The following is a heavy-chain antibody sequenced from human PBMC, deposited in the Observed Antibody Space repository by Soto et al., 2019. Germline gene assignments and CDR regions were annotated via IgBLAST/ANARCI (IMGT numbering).Heavy chain of an antibody. J-gene: IGHJ3*02. Sequence: EVQLVESGGGLVQPGRSLRLSCAASGFTFDDYAMHWVRQAPGKGLEWVSGISWNSGSIGYADSVKGRFTISRDNAKNSLYLQMYSLRAEDTALYYCAKDLHEYGSFGSAYDIWGQGTMVTVSS. V-gene: IGHV3-9*01. CDR1: GFTFDDYA. CDR2: ISWNSGSI. CDR3: AKDLHEYGSFGSAYDI. D-gene: IGHD6-6*01.